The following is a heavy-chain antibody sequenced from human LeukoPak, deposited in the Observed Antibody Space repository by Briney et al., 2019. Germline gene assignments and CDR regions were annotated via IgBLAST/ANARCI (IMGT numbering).Heavy chain of an antibody. D-gene: IGHD6-13*01. CDR3: ARDYRRIAATAGY. J-gene: IGHJ4*02. V-gene: IGHV1-2*02. Sequence: ASVQVSCKASGYTFTGYYMHWVRQAPGQGLEWMGWINPNSGGTNYAQKFQGRVTMTRDTYISTAYMELSRLRYDDTAVYYCARDYRRIAATAGYWGQGTLVTVCS. CDR2: INPNSGGT. CDR1: GYTFTGYY.